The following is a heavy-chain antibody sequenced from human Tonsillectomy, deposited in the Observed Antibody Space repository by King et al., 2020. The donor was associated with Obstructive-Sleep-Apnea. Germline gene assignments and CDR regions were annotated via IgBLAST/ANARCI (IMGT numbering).Heavy chain of an antibody. J-gene: IGHJ4*02. CDR1: GFTFDDYT. CDR2: ISWDGGST. D-gene: IGHD3-22*01. CDR3: AKDMGYYYDSSGYPFDY. Sequence: VQLAESGGVVVQPGGSLRLSCAASGFTFDDYTMHWVRQAPGKGLEWVSLISWDGGSTYYADSVKGRFTISRDNSKNSLYLQMNSLRTEDTALYYCAKDMGYYYDSSGYPFDYWGQGTLVTVSS. V-gene: IGHV3-43*01.